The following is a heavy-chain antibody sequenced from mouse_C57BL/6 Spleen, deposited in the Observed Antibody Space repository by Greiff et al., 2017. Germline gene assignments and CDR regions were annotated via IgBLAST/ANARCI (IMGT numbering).Heavy chain of an antibody. CDR3: TRSDSSGYGYAMDY. V-gene: IGHV5-9-1*02. Sequence: EVHLVESGEGLVKPGGSLKLSCAASGFTFSSYAMSWVRQTPEKRLEWVAYISSGGDYIYYADTVKGRFTISRDNARNTLYLQMSSLKSEDTAMYYCTRSDSSGYGYAMDYWGQGTSVTVSS. CDR2: ISSGGDYI. D-gene: IGHD3-2*02. CDR1: GFTFSSYA. J-gene: IGHJ4*01.